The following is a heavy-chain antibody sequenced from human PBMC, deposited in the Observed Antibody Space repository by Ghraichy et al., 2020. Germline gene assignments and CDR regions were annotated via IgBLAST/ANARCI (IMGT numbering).Heavy chain of an antibody. D-gene: IGHD6-13*01. CDR2: IRYDGTNE. Sequence: GSLRLSCAASGFTFSSYGMHWVRQAPGKGLEWVAFIRYDGTNEYYTDSVKGRFTISRDNSNSTLYLQMNSLRAEDTAVYYCARALAAAEYYWGQGTLVTVSS. CDR1: GFTFSSYG. J-gene: IGHJ4*02. CDR3: ARALAAAEYY. V-gene: IGHV3-30*02.